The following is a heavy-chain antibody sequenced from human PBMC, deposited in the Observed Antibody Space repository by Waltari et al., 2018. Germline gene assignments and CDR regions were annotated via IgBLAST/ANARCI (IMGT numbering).Heavy chain of an antibody. Sequence: QVQLQESGPGLVKPSGTLSLTCAVSGGSISSSNWWSWVRQPPGKGLEWIGEIYHSGSTNYNPSLKSRVTISVDKSKNQFSLKLSSVTAADTAVYYCAKENWQSGYLNYYYYYMDVWGKGTTVTISS. CDR2: IYHSGST. D-gene: IGHD3-22*01. J-gene: IGHJ6*03. V-gene: IGHV4-4*02. CDR3: AKENWQSGYLNYYYYYMDV. CDR1: GGSISSSNW.